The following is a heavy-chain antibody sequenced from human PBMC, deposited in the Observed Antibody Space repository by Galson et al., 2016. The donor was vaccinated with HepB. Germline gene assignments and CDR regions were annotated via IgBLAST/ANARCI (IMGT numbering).Heavy chain of an antibody. CDR1: GFSLSTSGMC. D-gene: IGHD3-10*01. CDR3: PRSSPYYYGSGSPFDP. CDR2: IDWDDDK. V-gene: IGHV2-70*01. J-gene: IGHJ5*02. Sequence: PALVKPTQTLTLPCTFSGFSLSTSGMCVSWIRQPPGKALEWLAFIDWDDDKYYSTSLKTRLTISKDTSNNQVVLTMTNMDPADTATYYCPRSSPYYYGSGSPFDPWGQGTLVTVSS.